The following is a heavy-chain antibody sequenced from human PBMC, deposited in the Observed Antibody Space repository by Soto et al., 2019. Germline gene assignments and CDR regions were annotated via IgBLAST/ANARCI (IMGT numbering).Heavy chain of an antibody. J-gene: IGHJ4*02. Sequence: ASVKVSYKASGYTFTSYGISWVQQAPGQGLEWMGWISAYIGNTNYAQKLQGRVTMTTDTSTSTAYMELRSLRSDDTAVYSCARDAVITRVRGPSPRGYYFDYWGQGTLVTVSS. CDR3: ARDAVITRVRGPSPRGYYFDY. D-gene: IGHD3-10*01. V-gene: IGHV1-18*04. CDR2: ISAYIGNT. CDR1: GYTFTSYG.